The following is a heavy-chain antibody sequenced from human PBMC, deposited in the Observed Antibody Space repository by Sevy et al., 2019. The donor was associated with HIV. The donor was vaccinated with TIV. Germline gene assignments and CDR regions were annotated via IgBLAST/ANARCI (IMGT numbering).Heavy chain of an antibody. V-gene: IGHV3-23*01. CDR2: ISGSGGST. Sequence: GGSLRLSCSTSEFTFSSYAMSWVRQAPGKGLDWVSGISGSGGSTYYAESVKGRFTISRDNSKNTLSLQMNTLRAEYTAVYYYARARGNFSHYYMDVWGKGTTVTVSS. CDR1: EFTFSSYA. CDR3: ARARGNFSHYYMDV. J-gene: IGHJ6*03. D-gene: IGHD1-26*01.